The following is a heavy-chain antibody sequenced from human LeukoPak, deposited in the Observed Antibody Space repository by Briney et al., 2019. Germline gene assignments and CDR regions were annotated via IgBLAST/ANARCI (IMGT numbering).Heavy chain of an antibody. J-gene: IGHJ4*02. V-gene: IGHV4-4*09. CDR1: GGSITYYY. Sequence: SETLSLTCTVSGGSITYYYWSWIRQPLGKGLEWIAYIHQSGDTYSNPSLKSRVTISVDTSKNQFSLKLSSVTAADTAVYYCARGPGSSPVDYWGQGTLVTVSS. CDR3: ARGPGSSPVDY. CDR2: IHQSGDT. D-gene: IGHD6-13*01.